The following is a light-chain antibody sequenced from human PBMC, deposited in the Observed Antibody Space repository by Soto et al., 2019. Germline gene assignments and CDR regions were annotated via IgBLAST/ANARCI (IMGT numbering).Light chain of an antibody. V-gene: IGKV3-20*01. CDR2: GAS. CDR1: QSISSSY. CDR3: QQYSSTFLT. J-gene: IGKJ1*01. Sequence: EIVLTQSPGTLPLSPGERATLSCRASQSISSSYLAWYQQKPGQAPRLLVYGASSRATGIPDRFSGSGSGTDFTLTISRLEPEDFALYYCQQYSSTFLTFGQGTKVEIK.